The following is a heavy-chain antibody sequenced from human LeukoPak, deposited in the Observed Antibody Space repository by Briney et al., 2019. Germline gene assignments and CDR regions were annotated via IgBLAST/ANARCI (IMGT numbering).Heavy chain of an antibody. Sequence: GGSLRLSCAASGFTFSSYSMNWVRQAPGKGLEWVANIKQDGSEKYYVDSVKGRFTISRDNAKNSLYLQMNSLRAEDTAVYYCAREGPVGATTVWYFDYWGQGTLVTVSS. V-gene: IGHV3-7*01. CDR1: GFTFSSYS. CDR2: IKQDGSEK. CDR3: AREGPVGATTVWYFDY. D-gene: IGHD1-26*01. J-gene: IGHJ4*02.